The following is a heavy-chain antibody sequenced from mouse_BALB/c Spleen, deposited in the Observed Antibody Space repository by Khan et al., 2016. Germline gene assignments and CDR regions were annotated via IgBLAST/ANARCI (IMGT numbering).Heavy chain of an antibody. CDR1: GYTFTNYG. Sequence: QIQLVQSGPELKKPGETVKISCKASGYTFTNYGMNWVKQAPGKGLKWMGWINPYTGEPTYTDDFKGRFAFSLETSASHAYLQIINLKNEDTATDVCARTGDNDDCDYWGQGTTLTVSS. D-gene: IGHD2-4*01. CDR3: ARTGDNDDCDY. V-gene: IGHV9-3-1*01. CDR2: INPYTGEP. J-gene: IGHJ2*01.